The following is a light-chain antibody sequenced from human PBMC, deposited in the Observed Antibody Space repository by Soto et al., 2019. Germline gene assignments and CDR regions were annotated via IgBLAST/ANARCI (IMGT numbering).Light chain of an antibody. V-gene: IGLV1-44*01. CDR2: SNN. CDR3: AAWDDSLNGWV. Sequence: QSVLTQPPSASGTPGQRGTISCSGSSANIGSNTVNWYQPLPGTAPKLLIYSNNQRPSGVPDRFSGSKSGTSASLAISGLQSEDEADYYCAAWDDSLNGWVFGGGTKLTVL. CDR1: SANIGSNT. J-gene: IGLJ3*02.